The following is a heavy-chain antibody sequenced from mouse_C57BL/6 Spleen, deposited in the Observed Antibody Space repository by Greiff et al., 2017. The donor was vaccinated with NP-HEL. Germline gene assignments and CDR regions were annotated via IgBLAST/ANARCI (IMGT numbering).Heavy chain of an antibody. CDR2: IDPSDSET. D-gene: IGHD1-1*01. CDR1: GYTFTSYW. Sequence: VQLQQPGAELVRPGSSVKLSRKASGYTFTSYWMHWVKQRPIQGLEWIGNIDPSDSETHYNQKFKDKATLTVDKSSSTAYMQLSSLTSEDSAVYYCASSYYYGSSLYAMDYWGQGTSVTVSS. J-gene: IGHJ4*01. CDR3: ASSYYYGSSLYAMDY. V-gene: IGHV1-52*01.